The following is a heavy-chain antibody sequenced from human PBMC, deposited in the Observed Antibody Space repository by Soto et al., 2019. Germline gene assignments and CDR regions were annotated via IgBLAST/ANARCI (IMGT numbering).Heavy chain of an antibody. CDR3: ARQKGINNYYGMDV. D-gene: IGHD3-10*01. CDR1: GYTFTTYT. CDR2: ISGNNGNT. V-gene: IGHV1-18*04. J-gene: IGHJ6*02. Sequence: ASVKVSCKASGYTFTTYTISWVRQAPGQGLEWMGWISGNNGNTNYAQKFQGRVTMTTDTSASTAYMEVRSLRSDGTAVYFCARQKGINNYYGMDVWGQGTTVTVSS.